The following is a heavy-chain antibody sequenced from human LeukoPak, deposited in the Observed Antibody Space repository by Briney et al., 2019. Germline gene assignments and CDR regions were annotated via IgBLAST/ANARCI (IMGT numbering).Heavy chain of an antibody. D-gene: IGHD5-24*01. CDR2: IYYSGSI. CDR1: GGSISSYY. J-gene: IGHJ4*02. CDR3: ARTSWLQSSYYFDY. V-gene: IGHV4-59*08. Sequence: PSETLSLTCTVSGGSISSYYRSWIRQPPGKGLEWIGYIYYSGSINYNPSLKSRVTISVDTSKNQFSLKLSSVTAADTAVYYCARTSWLQSSYYFDYWGQGTLVTVSS.